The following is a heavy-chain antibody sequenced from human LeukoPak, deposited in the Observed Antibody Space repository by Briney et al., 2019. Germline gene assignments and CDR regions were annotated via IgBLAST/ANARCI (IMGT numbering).Heavy chain of an antibody. J-gene: IGHJ4*02. D-gene: IGHD3-10*01. Sequence: PSETLSLTCTVSGGSISSYYWSWIRQPPRKGLEWIGNIYYSGSTNYNPSLTSRVTISVDTSKNQFSLKLSSVTAADTAVYYCARGVYGSGSYYFDYWGQGTLFTVSS. CDR3: ARGVYGSGSYYFDY. CDR2: IYYSGST. CDR1: GGSISSYY. V-gene: IGHV4-59*01.